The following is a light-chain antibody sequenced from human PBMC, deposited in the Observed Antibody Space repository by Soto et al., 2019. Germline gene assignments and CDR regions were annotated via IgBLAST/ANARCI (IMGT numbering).Light chain of an antibody. CDR2: KAS. V-gene: IGKV1-5*03. CDR3: QQYNTYST. Sequence: DIQTTQSPSTLSSSVADIVTITCRASQSISSWLAWYQQKPGKAPNLLIYKASSLESGVPSRFSGSGSGTEFTLTISSLQPDDFATYYCQQYNTYSTFGQGTKVDIK. CDR1: QSISSW. J-gene: IGKJ1*01.